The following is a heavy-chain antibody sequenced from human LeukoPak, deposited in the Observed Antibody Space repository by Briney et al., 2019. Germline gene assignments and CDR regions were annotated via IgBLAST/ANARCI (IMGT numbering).Heavy chain of an antibody. V-gene: IGHV3-11*01. Sequence: GSLRPSCAASGFTFSDHYMTWIRQAPGKGLGWVSYISSSGTTIYYADSVKGRFTISRDNAKSSLYLQMNSLRAEDTAVYYCARALGGRDYGPYYFRYWGQGTLVTVSS. CDR3: ARALGGRDYGPYYFRY. J-gene: IGHJ4*02. D-gene: IGHD4-17*01. CDR1: GFTFSDHY. CDR2: ISSSGTTI.